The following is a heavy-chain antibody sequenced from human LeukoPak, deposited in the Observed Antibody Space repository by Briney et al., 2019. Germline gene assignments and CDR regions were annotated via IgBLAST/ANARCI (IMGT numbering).Heavy chain of an antibody. J-gene: IGHJ6*03. V-gene: IGHV4-34*01. CDR3: ARDGIAVFGVITGNYYYMDV. CDR2: ISHSGGT. D-gene: IGHD3-3*01. Sequence: SETLSLTCAVHGGSFSDYSWSWIRQPPGKGLEWIGAISHSGGTNYNPSLKSRVTMSVDTSNNQFSLKLKSVTAADTAVYYCARDGIAVFGVITGNYYYMDVWGNGTTVTVSS. CDR1: GGSFSDYS.